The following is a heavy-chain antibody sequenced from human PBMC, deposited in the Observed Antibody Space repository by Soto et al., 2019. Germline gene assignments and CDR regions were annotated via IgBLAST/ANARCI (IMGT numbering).Heavy chain of an antibody. J-gene: IGHJ5*02. D-gene: IGHD3-22*01. CDR1: GYTFNSYA. CDR3: ARVKGSGYHNWFDP. V-gene: IGHV1-3*01. CDR2: INAGNGNT. Sequence: ASVKVSCKASGYTFNSYAINWVRQAPGQRLEWMGWINAGNGNTKYSQKFQGRVTITRDTSASTAYMELSSLRSEDTAVYYCARVKGSGYHNWFDPWGQGTLVTV.